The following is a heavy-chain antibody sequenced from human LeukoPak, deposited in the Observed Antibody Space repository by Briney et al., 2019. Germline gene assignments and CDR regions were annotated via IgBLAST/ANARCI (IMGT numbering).Heavy chain of an antibody. V-gene: IGHV4-59*01. CDR3: ARSTGINWFDP. CDR1: GGSISSYY. CDR2: IYYSGGT. Sequence: SETLSLTCTVSGGSISSYYWSWIRQPPGKGLEWIGYIYYSGGTNYNPSLKSRVTISVDTSKNQFSLKLSSVTAADTAVYYCARSTGINWFDPWGQGTLVTVSS. D-gene: IGHD2-8*02. J-gene: IGHJ5*02.